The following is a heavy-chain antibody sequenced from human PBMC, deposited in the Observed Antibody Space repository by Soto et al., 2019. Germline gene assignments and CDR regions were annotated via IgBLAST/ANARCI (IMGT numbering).Heavy chain of an antibody. D-gene: IGHD1-26*01. CDR3: ANGKAGVRYYYGMDV. Sequence: QVQLVESGGGVVQPGTSLRLSCVVSGLTFRDSGMHWVRQAPGKGLEWVAVISFDGSERHYRDSVKGRVSISRDNSRNTLDRQMNNLRVDDSAVYYCANGKAGVRYYYGMDVWGQGSTVTVSS. V-gene: IGHV3-30*18. J-gene: IGHJ6*02. CDR2: ISFDGSER. CDR1: GLTFRDSG.